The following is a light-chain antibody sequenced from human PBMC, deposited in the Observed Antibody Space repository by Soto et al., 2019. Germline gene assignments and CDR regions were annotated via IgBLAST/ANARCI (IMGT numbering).Light chain of an antibody. CDR3: QQSFSTQGLT. Sequence: DIQMTQSPSSLSASVGDRVTITCRASQSIYVYLNWYQQKVGKAPKLLIYTASNLQSGIPSRFSGSGSGTDFTLTISSLQPDDFATYYCQQSFSTQGLTFGGGTKVEVK. CDR1: QSIYVY. J-gene: IGKJ4*01. V-gene: IGKV1-39*01. CDR2: TAS.